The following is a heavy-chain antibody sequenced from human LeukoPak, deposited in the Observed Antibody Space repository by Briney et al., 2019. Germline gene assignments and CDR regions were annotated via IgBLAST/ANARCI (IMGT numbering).Heavy chain of an antibody. Sequence: SETLSLTCTVSGGSMSSYYGSCIRQPPGKGLECIGYIYYSGSTTYNPSLNTRVTISVDTSNDQFSLKLSSVTAADPAVYYCARTPLRDGYTNRFDPWGQGTLVTVSS. CDR2: IYYSGST. D-gene: IGHD5-24*01. J-gene: IGHJ5*02. CDR3: ARTPLRDGYTNRFDP. CDR1: GGSMSSYY. V-gene: IGHV4-59*01.